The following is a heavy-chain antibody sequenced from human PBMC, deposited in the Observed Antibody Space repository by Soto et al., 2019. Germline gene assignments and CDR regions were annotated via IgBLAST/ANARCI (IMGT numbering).Heavy chain of an antibody. J-gene: IGHJ4*02. Sequence: WTCIRQPPGKGLEWIGEITHRGSTNYNPSLKSRVTISVDTSKTQFSLKLSSVTAADTALYYCARGENWNYGSFDYWGQGTLVTVSS. CDR3: ARGENWNYGSFDY. D-gene: IGHD1-7*01. CDR2: ITHRGST. V-gene: IGHV4-34*01.